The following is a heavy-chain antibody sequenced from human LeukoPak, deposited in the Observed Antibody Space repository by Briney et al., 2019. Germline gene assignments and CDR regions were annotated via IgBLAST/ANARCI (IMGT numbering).Heavy chain of an antibody. CDR3: ARSITMVRGGFQH. CDR1: GGTFSSYA. J-gene: IGHJ1*01. V-gene: IGHV1-69*04. CDR2: IIPILGIA. D-gene: IGHD3-10*01. Sequence: SVKVSCKASGGTFSSYAISWVRQAPGQGLEWMGRIIPILGIANYAQKFQGRVTITADKSTSTAYMELSSLRSEDTAVYYCARSITMVRGGFQHWGQGTLVTVSS.